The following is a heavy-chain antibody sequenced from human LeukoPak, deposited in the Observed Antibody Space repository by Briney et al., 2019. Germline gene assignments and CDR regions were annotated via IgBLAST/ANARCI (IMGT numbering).Heavy chain of an antibody. CDR3: ARVGFGGVIVKYYFDY. V-gene: IGHV4-30-4*08. Sequence: SETLSLTCTVSGGSISSGDYYWSWIRQPPGKGLEWLGYIYYSGSTYYNPSLKSRVTISVDTSKNQFSLRLSSVTAADTAVYYCARVGFGGVIVKYYFDYWGQGTLVTVSS. CDR1: GGSISSGDYY. D-gene: IGHD3-16*02. J-gene: IGHJ4*02. CDR2: IYYSGST.